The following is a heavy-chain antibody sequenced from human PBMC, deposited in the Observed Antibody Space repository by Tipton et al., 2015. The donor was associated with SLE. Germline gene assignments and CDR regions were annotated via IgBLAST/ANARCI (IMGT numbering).Heavy chain of an antibody. Sequence: QSGAEVKKPGASVKVSCKTSGYTFTDYYIHWVRQAPGQGLEWMGWINPYNGVKNYAQTFQGRVTMTRDSSISTAYMELSRLTSDDTAVYYCASKQPPDYWCHGALVTVSS. V-gene: IGHV1-2*02. D-gene: IGHD5-18*01. CDR1: GYTFTDYY. J-gene: IGHJ4*01. CDR3: ASKQPPDY. CDR2: INPYNGVK.